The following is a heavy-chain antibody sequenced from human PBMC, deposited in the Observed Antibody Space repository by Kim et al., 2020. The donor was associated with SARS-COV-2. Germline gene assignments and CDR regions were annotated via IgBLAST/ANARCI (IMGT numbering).Heavy chain of an antibody. CDR3: ARDSFANYSGYDHSYFDY. V-gene: IGHV1-3*01. Sequence: ASVKVSCKASGYTFTSYAMHWVRQAPGQRLEWMGWINAGNGNTKYSQKFQGRVTITRDTSASTAYMELSSLRSEDTAVYYCARDSFANYSGYDHSYFDYWGQGTLVTVSS. D-gene: IGHD5-12*01. CDR2: INAGNGNT. CDR1: GYTFTSYA. J-gene: IGHJ4*02.